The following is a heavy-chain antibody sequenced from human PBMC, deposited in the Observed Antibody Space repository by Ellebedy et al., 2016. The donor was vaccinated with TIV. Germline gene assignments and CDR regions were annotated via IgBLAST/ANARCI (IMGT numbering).Heavy chain of an antibody. Sequence: GGSLRLSCTASGFTLNNYWMTWVRQAPGKGLEWVANINEDGTKKHYVDSVRGRFTISRDYAGNSLFLQMNSVRAEDTAVYYCATDGSYGDYLSPAHAFVFWGQGTTVTVSS. D-gene: IGHD4-17*01. V-gene: IGHV3-7*01. CDR2: INEDGTKK. J-gene: IGHJ3*01. CDR1: GFTLNNYW. CDR3: ATDGSYGDYLSPAHAFVF.